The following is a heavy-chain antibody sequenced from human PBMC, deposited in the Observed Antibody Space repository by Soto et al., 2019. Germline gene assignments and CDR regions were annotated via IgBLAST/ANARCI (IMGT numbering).Heavy chain of an antibody. CDR1: GFSLSSYA. J-gene: IGHJ4*02. Sequence: QVQLVESGGGVVQPGGSLRLSCEASGFSLSSYAMHWVRQAPGKGLEWVAGIWGDGTNREYADSVRGRFSVSRDNSKNTLTLQMNSLRAGDTAVYSFAKVPGPYSGTHFSFDSWGKGTLVTASS. V-gene: IGHV3-33*06. D-gene: IGHD1-26*01. CDR3: AKVPGPYSGTHFSFDS. CDR2: IWGDGTNR.